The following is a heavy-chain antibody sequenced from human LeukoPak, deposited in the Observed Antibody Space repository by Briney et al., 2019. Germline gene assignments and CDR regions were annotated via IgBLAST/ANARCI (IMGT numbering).Heavy chain of an antibody. V-gene: IGHV4-59*01. CDR2: IYYSGST. CDR3: ARDVRYSYGSGHFYSYMDV. CDR1: GGSISSYY. Sequence: SETLSLTCTVSGGSISSYYWNWIRQPPGKGLEWSGCIYYSGSTNYNPSLRSRVTISLDPSKNQFSLKLTSVSAADTAMYFCARDVRYSYGSGHFYSYMDVWGNGTTVTVSS. D-gene: IGHD5-18*01. J-gene: IGHJ6*03.